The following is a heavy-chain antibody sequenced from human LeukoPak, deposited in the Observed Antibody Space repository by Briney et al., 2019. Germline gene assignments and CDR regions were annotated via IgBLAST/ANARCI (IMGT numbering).Heavy chain of an antibody. D-gene: IGHD3-9*01. CDR3: ARTRYFDWLLIPREYFDY. Sequence: ASVKVSCKASGYTFTSYGISWVRQAPGQGLEWMGWISAYNGNTNYAQKLQGRVTMTTDTSTSTAYMELRSLRSDDTAVYYCARTRYFDWLLIPREYFDYWGQGTLVTVSS. CDR2: ISAYNGNT. CDR1: GYTFTSYG. V-gene: IGHV1-18*01. J-gene: IGHJ4*02.